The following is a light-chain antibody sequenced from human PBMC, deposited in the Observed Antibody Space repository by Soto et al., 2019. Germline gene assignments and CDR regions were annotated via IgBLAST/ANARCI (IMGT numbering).Light chain of an antibody. CDR3: HQYNDWPRT. CDR2: GAS. J-gene: IGKJ4*01. V-gene: IGKV3-15*01. Sequence: EVVMTQSPATLSVSPGERATLSCRASKSVRSHLAWYQQKPGQAPSLLIFGASTRATGVPARFSGSESGTEFTLTISSLQSEDVAVYFCHQYNDWPRTFGGGTKVEIK. CDR1: KSVRSH.